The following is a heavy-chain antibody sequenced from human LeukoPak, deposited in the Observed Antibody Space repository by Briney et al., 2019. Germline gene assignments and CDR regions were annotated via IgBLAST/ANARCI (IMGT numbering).Heavy chain of an antibody. J-gene: IGHJ4*02. CDR3: ARQVPTGQLKCFDY. D-gene: IGHD1-1*01. CDR1: GGSIRNYY. CDR2: IYYGGST. V-gene: IGHV4-59*08. Sequence: PSETLSLTCTVSGGSIRNYYWSWLRQPPGKGLEWIGYIYYGGSTNYNPSLKSRVTMSVDTSKNQFSLKLRSVTAADTAVYYCARQVPTGQLKCFDYWGQGTQVTVSS.